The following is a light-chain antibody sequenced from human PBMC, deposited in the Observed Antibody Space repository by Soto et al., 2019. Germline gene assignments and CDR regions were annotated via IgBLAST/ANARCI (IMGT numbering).Light chain of an antibody. CDR3: QQRNNWPRST. Sequence: EIVWTQYPATLSPYPGERSPLSCMGSQSVWTYLAWYQQKRGQAPMLLMYDASNRASGVPARFSGSGYGTDFTLTISSLEPEDFAVYYCQQRNNWPRSTVGQGTRLEIK. CDR1: QSVWTY. CDR2: DAS. J-gene: IGKJ5*01. V-gene: IGKV3-11*01.